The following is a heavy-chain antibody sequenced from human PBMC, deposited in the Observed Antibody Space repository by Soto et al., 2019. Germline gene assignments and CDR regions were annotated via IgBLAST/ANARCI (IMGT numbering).Heavy chain of an antibody. CDR2: INPNSGGT. Sequence: ASVKVSCKASGYTFTGYYMHWVRQAPGQGLEWMGWINPNSGGTNYAQKFQGWVTMTRDTSISTAYMELSRLRSDDTAVYYCARDLRLDILTGYYYYYGMAVWGQGTTVTVSS. CDR3: ARDLRLDILTGYYYYYGMAV. CDR1: GYTFTGYY. D-gene: IGHD3-9*01. V-gene: IGHV1-2*04. J-gene: IGHJ6*02.